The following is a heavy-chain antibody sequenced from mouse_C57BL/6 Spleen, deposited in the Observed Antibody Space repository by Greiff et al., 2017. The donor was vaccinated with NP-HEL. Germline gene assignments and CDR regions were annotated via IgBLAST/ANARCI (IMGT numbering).Heavy chain of an antibody. D-gene: IGHD1-1*01. CDR1: GFNIKDDY. CDR3: PTGGTVVATGYFEV. Sequence: EVQLQQSGAELVRPGASVKLSCTASGFNIKDDYMHWVKQRPEQGLEWIGWIDPENGDTEYASKFQGKATITADTSSNTAYLQLSSLTSEDTAVYYCPTGGTVVATGYFEVWGTGATVTVAS. CDR2: IDPENGDT. J-gene: IGHJ1*03. V-gene: IGHV14-4*01.